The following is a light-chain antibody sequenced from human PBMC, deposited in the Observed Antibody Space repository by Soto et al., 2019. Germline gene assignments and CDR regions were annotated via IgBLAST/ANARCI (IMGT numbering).Light chain of an antibody. V-gene: IGKV4-1*01. CDR1: QTVLHGSNY. CDR3: QQYYTTPVT. Sequence: DIVMTQSPDSLAVSLGERATINCKSSQTVLHGSNYLAWYQQKPGQPPKLLIYWASTRESGVPDRSSGSGSGTDFTLTISSLQAEDVAVYYCQQYYTTPVTFGQGTKVEIK. CDR2: WAS. J-gene: IGKJ1*01.